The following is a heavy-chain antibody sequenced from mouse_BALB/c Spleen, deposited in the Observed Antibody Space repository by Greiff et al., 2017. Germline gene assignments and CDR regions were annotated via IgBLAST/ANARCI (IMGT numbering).Heavy chain of an antibody. CDR1: GFNIKDYY. D-gene: IGHD2-4*01. CDR2: IDPENGDT. V-gene: IGHV14-4*02. CDR3: KSYYDYDAWFAY. Sequence: EVQLHQSGAELVRSGASVKLSCTASGFNIKDYYMHWVKQRPEQGLEWIGWIDPENGDTEYAPKFQGKATMTADTSSNTAYLQLSSLTSEDTAVYYCKSYYDYDAWFAYWGQGTLVTVSA. J-gene: IGHJ3*01.